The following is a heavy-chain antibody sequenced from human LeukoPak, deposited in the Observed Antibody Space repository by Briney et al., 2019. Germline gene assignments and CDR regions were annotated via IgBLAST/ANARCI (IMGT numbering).Heavy chain of an antibody. CDR3: ARGGSRVGATDYYFDY. V-gene: IGHV3-48*03. CDR2: ISSSGSTI. D-gene: IGHD1-26*01. J-gene: IGHJ4*02. Sequence: GGSLRLSCAASGFTFSSYEMNWVRQAPGKGLEWVSYISSSGSTIYYADSVKGRFTISRDNAKNSPYLQMNSLRAEDTAVYYCARGGSRVGATDYYFDYWGQGTLVTVSS. CDR1: GFTFSSYE.